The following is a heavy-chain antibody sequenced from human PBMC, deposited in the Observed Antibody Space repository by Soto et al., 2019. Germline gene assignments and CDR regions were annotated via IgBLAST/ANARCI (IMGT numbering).Heavy chain of an antibody. CDR1: GFTFRSYG. Sequence: PGGSLRLSCEASGFTFRSYGMHWVRQAPGKGLEWVAVVSHDGRNTHFADSVKGRFTISRDSSKNTVSLEMTSLRAEDTAVYYCAKGGRQWLVTSDFNYWGQGALVTVSS. CDR2: VSHDGRNT. CDR3: AKGGRQWLVTSDFNY. J-gene: IGHJ4*02. V-gene: IGHV3-30*18. D-gene: IGHD6-19*01.